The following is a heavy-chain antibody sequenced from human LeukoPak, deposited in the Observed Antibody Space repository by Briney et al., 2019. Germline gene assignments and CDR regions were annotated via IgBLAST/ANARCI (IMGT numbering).Heavy chain of an antibody. V-gene: IGHV3-43*01. CDR3: ARLFGITMVRGYAFDI. CDR2: INWDAGRT. D-gene: IGHD3-10*01. Sequence: PGGSLRLSCAASGFTFDDYTMYWVRQAPGKGLECVSLINWDAGRTYYAESVKGRFTISRDNSQNLLHLQMNSLRSEDTALYYCARLFGITMVRGYAFDIWGQGTMVTVSS. CDR1: GFTFDDYT. J-gene: IGHJ3*02.